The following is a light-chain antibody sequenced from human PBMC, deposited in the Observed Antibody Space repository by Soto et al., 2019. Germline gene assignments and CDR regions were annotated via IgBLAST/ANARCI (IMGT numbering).Light chain of an antibody. CDR3: QRYNNNFSWT. Sequence: DIQMTQSPSTLSASVGDRVTITCRASQSISIWLAWYQQKPGKAPNILISDASTLVSGVPSRFSGRGSGTEYTLTNSSPQPDDDATYYCQRYNNNFSWTFGQGTKVEIK. CDR2: DAS. CDR1: QSISIW. J-gene: IGKJ1*01. V-gene: IGKV1-5*01.